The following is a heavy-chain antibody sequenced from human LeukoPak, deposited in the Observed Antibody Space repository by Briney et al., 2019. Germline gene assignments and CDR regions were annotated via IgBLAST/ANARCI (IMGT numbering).Heavy chain of an antibody. CDR1: GDSISSYF. J-gene: IGHJ4*02. CDR2: NSGST. CDR3: ARHSRSVDYGSGSYTWDY. D-gene: IGHD3-10*01. V-gene: IGHV4-59*08. Sequence: SETLSLTCTVSGDSISSYFWSWIRQPPGKGLEWIGYNSGSTYYNLSLKSRVTISVDTSRKQFSLKLSSVTAADTAVYYCARHSRSVDYGSGSYTWDYWGQGTLVTVSS.